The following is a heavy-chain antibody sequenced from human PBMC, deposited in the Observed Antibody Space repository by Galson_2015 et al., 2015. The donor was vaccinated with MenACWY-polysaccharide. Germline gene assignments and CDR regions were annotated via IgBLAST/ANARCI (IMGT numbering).Heavy chain of an antibody. V-gene: IGHV3-23*01. D-gene: IGHD1-26*01. CDR1: GFNFSIYV. J-gene: IGHJ4*02. CDR3: VKGGWADN. CDR2: ISSGSDTA. Sequence: LRLSCAASGFNFSIYVMTWVRQAPGKGLEWVSAISSGSDTAYYTDSVKGRFTISRDNSKDTVHLHMDSLRAEDTAVYYCVKGGWADNWGQGTLVTVSS.